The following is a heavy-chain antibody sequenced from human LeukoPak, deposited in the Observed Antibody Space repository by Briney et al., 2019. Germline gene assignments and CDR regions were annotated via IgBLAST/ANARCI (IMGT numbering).Heavy chain of an antibody. V-gene: IGHV1-46*01. CDR2: INPSGGST. J-gene: IGHJ5*02. CDR3: AREWGRGRVDTARFDP. D-gene: IGHD5-18*01. CDR1: GYTFTSYY. Sequence: ASVKVSCKASGYTFTSYYMHWVRQAPGQGLEWMGIINPSGGSTSYAQKFQGRVTMTRDTSTSTVYMELSSLRSEDTAVYYCAREWGRGRVDTARFDPWGQGTLVTVSS.